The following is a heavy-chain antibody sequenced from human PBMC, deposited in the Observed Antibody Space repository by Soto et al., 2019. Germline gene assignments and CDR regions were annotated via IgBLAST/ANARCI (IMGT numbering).Heavy chain of an antibody. V-gene: IGHV3-64*01. CDR3: ATTWYYYYYMDV. CDR2: ISSNGGST. D-gene: IGHD3-16*01. CDR1: GFTFSSYA. J-gene: IGHJ6*03. Sequence: PGGSLRLSCAASGFTFSSYAMHRVRQAPGKGLEYVSAISSNGGSTYYANSVKGRFTISRDNSKNTLYLQMGSLRAEDMAVYYCATTWYYYYYMDVWGKGTTVTVSS.